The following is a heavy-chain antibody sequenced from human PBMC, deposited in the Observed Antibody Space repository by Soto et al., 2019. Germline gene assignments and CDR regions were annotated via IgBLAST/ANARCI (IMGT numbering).Heavy chain of an antibody. CDR2: ISGGGGST. V-gene: IGHV3-23*01. D-gene: IGHD2-2*01. Sequence: EVQLLESGGGLVQPGGSLRLSCAASGFTFNNYAMSWVRQAPGRGLEWVSAISGGGGSTYYADSVKRRFTISRDNSKNTLSLQMNSLRAEDTAVYYCAKDIVLVPATQGDAFDLWGQGTMVTVSS. CDR3: AKDIVLVPATQGDAFDL. J-gene: IGHJ3*01. CDR1: GFTFNNYA.